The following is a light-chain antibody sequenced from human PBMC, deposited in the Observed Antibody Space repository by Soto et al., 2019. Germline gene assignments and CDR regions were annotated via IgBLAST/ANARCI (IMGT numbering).Light chain of an antibody. Sequence: EIVMTQSPATLSVSPGESATLSCRASQRISTNLAWYQQKGGQAPRLLIYGASTRATSITQRFSGSGSGTDFTLTISSRQSEDFAVYYCQQYNNLPPAYTFGQGTRVEIK. V-gene: IGKV3-15*01. CDR2: GAS. CDR1: QRISTN. J-gene: IGKJ2*01. CDR3: QQYNNLPPAYT.